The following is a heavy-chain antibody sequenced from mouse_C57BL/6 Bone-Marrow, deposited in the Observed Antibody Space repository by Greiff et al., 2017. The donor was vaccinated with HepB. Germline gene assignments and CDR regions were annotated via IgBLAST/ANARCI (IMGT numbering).Heavy chain of an antibody. D-gene: IGHD2-3*01. J-gene: IGHJ1*03. V-gene: IGHV1-82*01. CDR2: IYPGDGDT. Sequence: QVQLQQSGPELVKPGASVKISCKASGYAFSSSWMNWVKQRPGKGLEWIGRIYPGDGDTNYNGKFKGKATLTADKSSSTAYMQLSSLTSGGSAVSFCARSGDRYFWYFDVWGTGTTVTVSS. CDR1: GYAFSSSW. CDR3: ARSGDRYFWYFDV.